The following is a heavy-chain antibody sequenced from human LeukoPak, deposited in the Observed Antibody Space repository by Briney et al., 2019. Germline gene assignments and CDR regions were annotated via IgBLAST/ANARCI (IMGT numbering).Heavy chain of an antibody. Sequence: SQTLSLTCAISGDSVSSNSGSWSWIRQSPSRGLEWLGWAYYRSKWHNEYAASVKSRITINPDTSNNQFSLQLNSVTPEDTAVYYCARRDSGRGAFDIWGQGTMVTVSS. CDR1: GDSVSSNSGS. CDR3: ARRDSGRGAFDI. D-gene: IGHD3-10*01. V-gene: IGHV6-1*01. CDR2: AYYRSKWHN. J-gene: IGHJ3*02.